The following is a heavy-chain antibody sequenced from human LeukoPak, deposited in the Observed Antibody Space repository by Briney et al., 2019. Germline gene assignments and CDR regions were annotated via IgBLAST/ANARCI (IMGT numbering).Heavy chain of an antibody. CDR1: GYTFTSYG. CDR2: INAGNGNT. V-gene: IGHV1-3*01. D-gene: IGHD6-13*01. CDR3: ARVGSSWYGNYFDY. J-gene: IGHJ4*02. Sequence: ASVKVSCKASGYTFTSYGISWVRQAPGQGLEWMGWINAGNGNTKYSQKFQGRVTITRDTSASTAYMELSSLRSEDTAVYYCARVGSSWYGNYFDYWGQGTLVTVSS.